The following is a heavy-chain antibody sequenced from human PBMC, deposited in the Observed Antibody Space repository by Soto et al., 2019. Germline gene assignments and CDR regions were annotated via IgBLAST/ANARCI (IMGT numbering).Heavy chain of an antibody. CDR1: GFTFSTYA. V-gene: IGHV3-23*01. D-gene: IGHD2-2*01. J-gene: IGHJ4*02. CDR3: AKGGDAYCSTTSCLFLFDY. CDR2: MSGSADAT. Sequence: EVQLLESGGGLVQTGGSLRLSCAASGFTFSTYAMSWVRQAPGKGLEWVSTMSGSADATFYAASVTGRFAIFRDNSRTMFYMQMNSLRAEDTAVYYCAKGGDAYCSTTSCLFLFDYWGPGTLATVSS.